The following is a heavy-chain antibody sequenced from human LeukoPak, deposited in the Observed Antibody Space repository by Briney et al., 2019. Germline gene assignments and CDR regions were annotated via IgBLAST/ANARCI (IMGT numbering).Heavy chain of an antibody. CDR1: GGSFSNGGYY. Sequence: SETLSLTCTVSGGSFSNGGYYWSWIRQHPGKGLEWIGYIYYSGSTYYNPSLKSRVTISIDTSKKQFSLKLSSVTAADTAVYYCARTFGYSSSPDWFDPWGQGTLVTVSS. CDR3: ARTFGYSSSPDWFDP. V-gene: IGHV4-31*03. CDR2: IYYSGST. D-gene: IGHD6-13*01. J-gene: IGHJ5*02.